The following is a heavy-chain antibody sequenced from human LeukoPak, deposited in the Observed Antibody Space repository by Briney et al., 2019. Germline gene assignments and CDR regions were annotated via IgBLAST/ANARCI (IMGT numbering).Heavy chain of an antibody. CDR2: IRYDGSNK. Sequence: GGSLRLSCAASGFTFSSYGMHWVRQAPGKGLEWVAFIRYDGSNKYYADSVKGRFTISRDNSKNTLYLQMNSLRAEDTAVYYCAKDLRGSYPRPDAFDIWGQGAMVTVSS. D-gene: IGHD1-26*01. CDR3: AKDLRGSYPRPDAFDI. CDR1: GFTFSSYG. J-gene: IGHJ3*02. V-gene: IGHV3-30*02.